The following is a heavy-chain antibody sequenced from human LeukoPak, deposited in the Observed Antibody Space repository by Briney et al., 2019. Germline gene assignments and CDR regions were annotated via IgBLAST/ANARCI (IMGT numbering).Heavy chain of an antibody. CDR1: GFTFSSYA. CDR2: ISYDGSNK. V-gene: IGHV3-30-3*01. Sequence: PGGSLRLSCAASGFTFSSYAMHWVRQAPGKGLEWVAVISYDGSNKYYADSVKGRFSISRDNSKNTLYLQMNSLRAEDTAVYYWAKESVIAGVGTVAFDSWGQGTLVTAS. CDR3: AKESVIAGVGTVAFDS. D-gene: IGHD6-19*01. J-gene: IGHJ4*02.